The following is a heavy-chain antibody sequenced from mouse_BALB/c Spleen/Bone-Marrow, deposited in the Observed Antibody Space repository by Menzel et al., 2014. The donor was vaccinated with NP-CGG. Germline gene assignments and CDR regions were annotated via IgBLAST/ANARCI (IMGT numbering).Heavy chain of an antibody. CDR1: GFSLTGYG. V-gene: IGHV2-6-7*01. J-gene: IGHJ1*01. CDR2: IWGDGST. Sequence: VHLVESGPGLVAPSQSLSITCTVSGFSLTGYGVNWVRQPPGKGLEWLGMIWGDGSTDYNSVLKSRLSISKDDSKSQVFFKMNSLQTDDTARYYCARMGTYWYFDVWCAGTTVTVSS. D-gene: IGHD3-3*01. CDR3: ARMGTYWYFDV.